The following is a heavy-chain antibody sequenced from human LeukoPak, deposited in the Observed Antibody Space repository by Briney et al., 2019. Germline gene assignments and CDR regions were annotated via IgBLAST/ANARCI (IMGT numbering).Heavy chain of an antibody. J-gene: IGHJ6*02. Sequence: GGSLRLSCAASGFTFSSYGMHWVRQAPGKGLEWVAVIWYDGSNKYYADSVKGRFTISRDNSKNTLYLQMNSLRAEDTAVYYCARDQDSSGYYGDYYYGMDVWGQGTTVTVSS. V-gene: IGHV3-33*01. D-gene: IGHD3-22*01. CDR3: ARDQDSSGYYGDYYYGMDV. CDR2: IWYDGSNK. CDR1: GFTFSSYG.